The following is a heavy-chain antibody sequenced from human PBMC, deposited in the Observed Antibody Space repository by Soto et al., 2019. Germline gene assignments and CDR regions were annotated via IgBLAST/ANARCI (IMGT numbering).Heavy chain of an antibody. CDR2: IKEDGSEK. D-gene: IGHD2-21*02. CDR3: AREARPDVLRDLLTRQRGKILGGDPSMGIGHYSSVMDF. Sequence: GGSLRLSCAASGFTFSNSWMAWVRQAPGKGLEWVANIKEDGSEKYYVDSLKGRFAISRDNAKNSLYLQMTGLRADDTAVYFCAREARPDVLRDLLTRQRGKILGGDPSMGIGHYSSVMDFWGQGTTVTVSS. CDR1: GFTFSNSW. J-gene: IGHJ6*02. V-gene: IGHV3-7*03.